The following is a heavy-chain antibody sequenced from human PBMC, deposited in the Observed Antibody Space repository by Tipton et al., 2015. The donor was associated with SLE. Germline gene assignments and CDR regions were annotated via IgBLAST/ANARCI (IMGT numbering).Heavy chain of an antibody. J-gene: IGHJ6*02. CDR3: ARNLAWDV. CDR1: GGSFSGYY. CDR2: INHSGST. Sequence: LRLSCAVYGGSFSGYYWSWIRQPPGKGLGWIGEINHSGSTNYNPSLKSRVTISVDTSKNQFSLKLSSVTAADTAVYYCARNLAWDVWGQGTTVTVSS. V-gene: IGHV4-34*01. D-gene: IGHD3-3*02.